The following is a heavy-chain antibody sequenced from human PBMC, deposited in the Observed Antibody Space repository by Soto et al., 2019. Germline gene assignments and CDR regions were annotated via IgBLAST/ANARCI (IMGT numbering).Heavy chain of an antibody. CDR2: ISSSGSTI. V-gene: IGHV3-48*03. Sequence: ELQLVESGGGLVQPGGSLRLSCAASGFTFSSYEMNWVRQAPGKGLEWVSYISSSGSTIYYADSVKGRFTISRDNSKKSLDLQMNSLRAEDKAVYYCARGKSIVVVTDWYFDLWGRGTLVTVAS. CDR1: GFTFSSYE. D-gene: IGHD2-21*02. CDR3: ARGKSIVVVTDWYFDL. J-gene: IGHJ2*01.